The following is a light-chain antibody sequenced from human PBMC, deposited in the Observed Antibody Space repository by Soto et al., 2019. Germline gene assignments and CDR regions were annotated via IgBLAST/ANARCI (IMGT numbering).Light chain of an antibody. J-gene: IGKJ2*01. CDR2: ATS. CDR3: QQYDTSPPVYT. CDR1: HSIGNNY. V-gene: IGKV3-20*01. Sequence: EIVVTQSPGTLSLSPGERATLSCRASHSIGNNYLAWYQQKPGQAPRLLIYATSSRAPGIPDRFSGSGSGTDFTLTISRLEPEDFAVYYCQQYDTSPPVYTFGQGTNLEIK.